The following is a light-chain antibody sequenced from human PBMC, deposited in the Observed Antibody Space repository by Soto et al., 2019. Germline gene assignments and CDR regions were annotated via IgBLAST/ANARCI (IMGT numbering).Light chain of an antibody. Sequence: EIVMTQSPATLSVSPGESATLSCRASHSVSDNLAWYQQKPGQAPRLLIYGASVRATGVPARFRGSESGTEFTLANSCLQSEDFAVYYCQQYDNRPLPWAFGQGTKVDIK. J-gene: IGKJ1*01. CDR1: HSVSDN. CDR3: QQYDNRPLPWA. V-gene: IGKV3D-15*01. CDR2: GAS.